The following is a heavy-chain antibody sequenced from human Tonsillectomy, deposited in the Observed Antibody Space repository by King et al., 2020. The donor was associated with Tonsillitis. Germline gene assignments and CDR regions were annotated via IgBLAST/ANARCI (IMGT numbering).Heavy chain of an antibody. CDR1: GYSFTNYW. D-gene: IGHD6-19*01. CDR3: ARSDSWLPTPPRDY. Sequence: VQLVQSGAEVKKPGESLKISCKASGYSFTNYWIGWVRQMPGKGLEWMGIIYPGDSDTRYSPSFRGHVTISADKSISTAYLQWTSLRASDTAMYYCARSDSWLPTPPRDYWGQGTLVTVSS. CDR2: IYPGDSDT. J-gene: IGHJ4*02. V-gene: IGHV5-51*03.